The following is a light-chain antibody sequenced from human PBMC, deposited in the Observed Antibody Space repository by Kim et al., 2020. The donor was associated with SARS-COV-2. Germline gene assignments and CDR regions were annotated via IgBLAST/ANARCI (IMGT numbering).Light chain of an antibody. CDR1: SSDVGGYNY. Sequence: SVTISCTGTSSDVGGYNYVSWYQQHPGKAPKLMIYAVSKRPSGLPDRFSGSKSGNTASLTVSGLQAEDEADYYCSSYAGSNNLGVFGTGTKVTVL. CDR3: SSYAGSNNLGV. CDR2: AVS. V-gene: IGLV2-8*01. J-gene: IGLJ1*01.